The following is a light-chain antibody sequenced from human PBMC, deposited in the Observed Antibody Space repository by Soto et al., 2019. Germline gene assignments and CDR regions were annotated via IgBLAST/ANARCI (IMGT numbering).Light chain of an antibody. Sequence: DIQLTQSPSFLSASVGDRVTITCRASQGIGSSLAWYRQKPGNAPKILIYAAATLQGGVPSRFSGSGSGTEFTLTISSVQPEDFASYYCQHLNSYPREVTFGGGTKVEIK. CDR1: QGIGSS. V-gene: IGKV1-9*01. J-gene: IGKJ4*01. CDR3: QHLNSYPREVT. CDR2: AAA.